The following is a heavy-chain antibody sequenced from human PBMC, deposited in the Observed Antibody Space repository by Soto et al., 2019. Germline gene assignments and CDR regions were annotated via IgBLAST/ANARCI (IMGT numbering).Heavy chain of an antibody. CDR2: ISYDGSNK. V-gene: IGHV3-30-3*01. D-gene: IGHD4-17*01. CDR1: GFTFSSYA. J-gene: IGHJ4*02. Sequence: LRLSCAASGFTFSSYAMHWVRQAPGKGLEWVAVISYDGSNKYYADSVKGRFTISRDNSKNTLYLQMNSLRAEDTAVYYCARESSYGDYFDSWGQGTLVTVSS. CDR3: ARESSYGDYFDS.